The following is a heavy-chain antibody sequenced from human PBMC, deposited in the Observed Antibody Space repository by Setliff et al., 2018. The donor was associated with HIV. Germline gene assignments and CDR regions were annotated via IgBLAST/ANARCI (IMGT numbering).Heavy chain of an antibody. Sequence: PSETLSLTCSVSGDSLRGGDYCYNWIRQSPEKGLEWIGYVSHTGYTYYNPSLKSRVDMSLDISKNQFSLNVSFVTAADTAVYYCARDKGRPHYYDDTGSYRSDALDIWGQGTLVTVSS. V-gene: IGHV4-30-4*08. CDR2: VSHTGYT. CDR1: GDSLRGGDYC. CDR3: ARDKGRPHYYDDTGSYRSDALDI. J-gene: IGHJ4*02. D-gene: IGHD3-22*01.